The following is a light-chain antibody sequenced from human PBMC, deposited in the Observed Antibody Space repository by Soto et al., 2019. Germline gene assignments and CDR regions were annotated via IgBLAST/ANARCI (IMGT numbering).Light chain of an antibody. CDR1: QNVDTN. V-gene: IGKV3-15*01. Sequence: EIVMTQSPATLSVSPGEGATLSCRASQNVDTNLAWFQQKPGQAPRLLIYGASTRATDIPARFSGSGSGTKFTLTISSLQSEDFAVYYCQHYTQWSLTFGGGTKVDIK. CDR3: QHYTQWSLT. CDR2: GAS. J-gene: IGKJ4*01.